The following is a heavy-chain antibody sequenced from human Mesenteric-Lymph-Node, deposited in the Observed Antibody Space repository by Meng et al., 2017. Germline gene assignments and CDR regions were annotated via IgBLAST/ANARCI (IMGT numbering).Heavy chain of an antibody. J-gene: IGHJ4*02. V-gene: IGHV4-34*01. CDR3: ARGFNRAPFPY. Sequence: QVPLQESGPGLLKPSETLSLTCAVYGGSFSDYYWSWIRQPPGKGLEWIGEINHSGSTNYNPSLKSRVTISVDTSKNQFSLNLSSVTAADTAVYYCARGFNRAPFPYWGQGTLVTVSS. CDR1: GGSFSDYY. D-gene: IGHD1-14*01. CDR2: INHSGST.